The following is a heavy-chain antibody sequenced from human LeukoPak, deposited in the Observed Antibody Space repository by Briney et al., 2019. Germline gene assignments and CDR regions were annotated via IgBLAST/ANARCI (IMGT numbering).Heavy chain of an antibody. CDR3: ATRGGAQSNAFNY. Sequence: PGGSLRLSCAASGFTFSNAWMNWVRQAPGKGLEWVGRIKSKIDGGTTAYAAPVKGRFTISRDDSRNTVSLQMNGLKTEDTAVYYCATRGGAQSNAFNYWGQGTLVTVSS. J-gene: IGHJ4*02. V-gene: IGHV3-15*01. CDR1: GFTFSNAW. D-gene: IGHD2-21*01. CDR2: IKSKIDGGTT.